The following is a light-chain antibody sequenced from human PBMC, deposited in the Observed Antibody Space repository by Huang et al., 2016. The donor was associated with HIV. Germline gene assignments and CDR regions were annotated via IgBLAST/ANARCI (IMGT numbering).Light chain of an antibody. Sequence: EIVLTQSPGTLSLSPGERATLSCRASQGITNNYLAWYQQTPGLAPRLLIYGASFRATGVPDRFSGSGSGTDFTLTISRLEPEDFAVYFCHQYGSAPQTFGRGTKVDIK. V-gene: IGKV3-20*01. CDR1: QGITNNY. CDR3: HQYGSAPQT. CDR2: GAS. J-gene: IGKJ1*01.